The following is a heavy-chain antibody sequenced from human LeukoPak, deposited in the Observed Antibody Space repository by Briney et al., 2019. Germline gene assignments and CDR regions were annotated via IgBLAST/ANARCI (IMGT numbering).Heavy chain of an antibody. J-gene: IGHJ4*02. CDR2: INPSGGST. D-gene: IGHD1-1*01. CDR3: ARDRHWNQGNFDY. Sequence: ASVKVSCKASGYTFIRYYMHWVRQAPGQGLEWMGIINPSGGSTSYAQKFQGRVTMTRDTSINTAFMELSRLRSDDTAVYYCARDRHWNQGNFDYWGQGTLVTVSS. CDR1: GYTFIRYY. V-gene: IGHV1-46*01.